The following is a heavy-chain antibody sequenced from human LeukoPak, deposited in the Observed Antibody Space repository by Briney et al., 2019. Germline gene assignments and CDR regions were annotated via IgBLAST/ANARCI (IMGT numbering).Heavy chain of an antibody. D-gene: IGHD4/OR15-4a*01. CDR1: GGSISSYY. CDR3: ARDRCPDYGATSPCFDY. V-gene: IGHV4-4*07. J-gene: IGHJ4*02. CDR2: IYTSGST. Sequence: SETLSLTCTVFGGSISSYYWSWIRQPAGNGLEWIGRIYTSGSTHHNSSLKGRVTMSVDTSKNQFSLKVRSVTAADTAVYYCARDRCPDYGATSPCFDYWGQGTLVTVSS.